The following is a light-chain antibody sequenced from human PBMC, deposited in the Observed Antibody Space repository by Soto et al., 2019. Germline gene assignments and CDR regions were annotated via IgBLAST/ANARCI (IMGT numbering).Light chain of an antibody. CDR3: EQYNNWPFS. CDR1: QGVTTN. V-gene: IGKV3-15*01. Sequence: ERVMTRSPASLSVSPGERGTLSLRAGQGVTTNFAWYQQKSGQSPRLLIYDVSTRATGVPARFSGTGSETDFTLTISGLQSEDSAVYFCEQYNNWPFSFGQGTRLEIK. CDR2: DVS. J-gene: IGKJ5*01.